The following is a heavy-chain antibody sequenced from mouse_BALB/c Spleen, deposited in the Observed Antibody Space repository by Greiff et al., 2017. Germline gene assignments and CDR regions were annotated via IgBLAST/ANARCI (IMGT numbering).Heavy chain of an antibody. D-gene: IGHD2-2*01. J-gene: IGHJ3*01. Sequence: EVKLEESGPGLVKPSQSLSLTCTVTGYSITSDYAWNWIRQFPGNKLEWMGYISYSGSTSYNPSLKSRISITRDTSKNQFFLQLNSVTTEDTATYYCARSWGYGYDWFAYWGQGTLVTVSA. CDR2: ISYSGST. CDR1: GYSITSDYA. CDR3: ARSWGYGYDWFAY. V-gene: IGHV3-2*02.